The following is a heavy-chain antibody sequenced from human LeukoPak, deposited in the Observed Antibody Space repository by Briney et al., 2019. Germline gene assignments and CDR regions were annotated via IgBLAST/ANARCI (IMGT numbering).Heavy chain of an antibody. Sequence: ASVKVSCKASGYTFTGYYMHWVRQAPGQGLEWMGWIYPNSGGTSYAQKFQGRVTMTRDTSISTAYMELSRLRSDDTAVYYCARDLGSSWYEPWGQGTLVTVSS. CDR1: GYTFTGYY. J-gene: IGHJ5*02. V-gene: IGHV1-2*02. D-gene: IGHD6-13*01. CDR3: ARDLGSSWYEP. CDR2: IYPNSGGT.